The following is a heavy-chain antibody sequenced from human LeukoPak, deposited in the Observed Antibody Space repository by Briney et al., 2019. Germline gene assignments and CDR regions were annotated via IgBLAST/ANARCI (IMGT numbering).Heavy chain of an antibody. CDR3: ARVVFGYSYGYKSYGMDV. CDR1: GFTFSSYA. V-gene: IGHV4-30-4*08. J-gene: IGHJ6*02. Sequence: LRLSCAASGFTFSSYAMSWIRQPPGKGLEWIGYIYYSGSTYYNPSLKSRVTISVDTSKNQFSLKLSSVTAADTAVYYCARVVFGYSYGYKSYGMDVWGQGTTVTVSS. D-gene: IGHD5-18*01. CDR2: IYYSGST.